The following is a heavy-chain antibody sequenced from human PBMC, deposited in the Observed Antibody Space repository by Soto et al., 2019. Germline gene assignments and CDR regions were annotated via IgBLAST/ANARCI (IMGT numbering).Heavy chain of an antibody. Sequence: PSETLSLTCAVYGGTFSGYFWSWVRQSPGKGLEWIGEIEHSGNKSISPSFKSRVTISVDTSKNQISLSLRSVTAADTAVYYCARDFRDFPYRGKGTRVTVSS. J-gene: IGHJ1*01. CDR1: GGTFSGYF. CDR3: ARDFRDFPY. V-gene: IGHV4-34*01. D-gene: IGHD2-21*01. CDR2: IEHSGNK.